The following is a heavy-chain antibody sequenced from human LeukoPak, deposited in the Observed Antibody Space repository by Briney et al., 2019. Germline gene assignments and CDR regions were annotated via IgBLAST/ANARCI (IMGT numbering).Heavy chain of an antibody. V-gene: IGHV4-39*01. CDR1: SGSISSSTYY. CDR2: IYYSGST. J-gene: IGHJ4*02. D-gene: IGHD2-15*01. CDR3: ARVSHPAYCSGGSCSSFDY. Sequence: PSETLSLTCTVSSGSISSSTYYWGWIRQPPGKGLEWIGSIYYSGSTYHNPSLKSRVTMSEDTSKNQFSLKLSSVTAADTAVYYCARVSHPAYCSGGSCSSFDYGGQGTLVTVSS.